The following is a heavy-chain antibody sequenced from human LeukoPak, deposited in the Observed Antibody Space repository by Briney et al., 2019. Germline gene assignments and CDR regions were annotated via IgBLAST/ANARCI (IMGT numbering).Heavy chain of an antibody. J-gene: IGHJ5*02. Sequence: ASVKVSCEASGYTFTSYDISWVRQAPGQGLEWMGWISAYNGNTNYAQKLQGRVTMTTDTSTSTAYMELRSLRSDDAAVYYCAREGDILTGPNWFDPWGQGTLVTVSS. CDR2: ISAYNGNT. V-gene: IGHV1-18*01. CDR1: GYTFTSYD. D-gene: IGHD3-9*01. CDR3: AREGDILTGPNWFDP.